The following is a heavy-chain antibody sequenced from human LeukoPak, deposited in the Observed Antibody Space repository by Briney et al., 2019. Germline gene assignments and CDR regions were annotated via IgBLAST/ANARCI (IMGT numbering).Heavy chain of an antibody. Sequence: GGSLRLSCAASGFTFSNYAMSWARQAPGKGLEWVSAISGSGGTAHYADSVKGRFTISRDKSKNSLYLQMNSLTTEDTAVYYCARGSRPNYFDTMNIWGQGTMVTVSS. D-gene: IGHD3-22*01. CDR3: ARGSRPNYFDTMNI. J-gene: IGHJ3*02. V-gene: IGHV3-23*01. CDR2: ISGSGGTA. CDR1: GFTFSNYA.